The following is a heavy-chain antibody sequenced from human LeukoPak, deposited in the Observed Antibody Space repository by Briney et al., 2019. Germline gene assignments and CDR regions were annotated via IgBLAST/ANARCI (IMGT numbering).Heavy chain of an antibody. V-gene: IGHV3-53*01. Sequence: PGGSLRLSCAASGVTVGTNSMSWARQSPGKGLEWVSVIYSGGSTYNADSVNGRFTVSRDNSRNTLFLQMNNLRAEDTALYFCASAREYCGSAECYEYFQRWGQGTLVIVSS. CDR1: GVTVGTNS. CDR2: IYSGGST. J-gene: IGHJ1*01. D-gene: IGHD2-21*01. CDR3: ASAREYCGSAECYEYFQR.